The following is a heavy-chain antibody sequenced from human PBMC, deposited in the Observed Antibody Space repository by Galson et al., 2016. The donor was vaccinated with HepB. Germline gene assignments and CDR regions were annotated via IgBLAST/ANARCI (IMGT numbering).Heavy chain of an antibody. CDR3: ARSPPDGSGNYMYFDY. Sequence: QSGAEVKKPGESLRISCKGSGYSFTRYWISWVRQMPGKGLEWMGTIDPSDSYTNYSPSFQGHVTISADKSISTAYLQWSSLKASDTAMYYCARSPPDGSGNYMYFDYWGQGTLVTVSS. J-gene: IGHJ4*02. V-gene: IGHV5-10-1*01. CDR2: IDPSDSYT. D-gene: IGHD3-10*01. CDR1: GYSFTRYW.